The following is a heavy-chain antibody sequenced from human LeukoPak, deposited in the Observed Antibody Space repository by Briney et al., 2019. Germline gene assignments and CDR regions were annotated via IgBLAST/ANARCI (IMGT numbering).Heavy chain of an antibody. Sequence: SQTLSLTCAISGDSVSSNSAAWNWIRQPASRGLEWLGRTYYRSKWYNDYAVSVKSRITINPDTSKNQFSLQLNSVTPEDTAVYYCARAFRSLLSEFDYWGQGTLVTVSS. J-gene: IGHJ4*02. CDR3: ARAFRSLLSEFDY. CDR2: TYYRSKWYN. V-gene: IGHV6-1*01. CDR1: GDSVSSNSAA. D-gene: IGHD2/OR15-2a*01.